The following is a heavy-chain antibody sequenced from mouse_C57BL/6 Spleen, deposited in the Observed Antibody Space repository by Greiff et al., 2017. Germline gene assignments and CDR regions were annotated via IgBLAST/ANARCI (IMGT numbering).Heavy chain of an antibody. V-gene: IGHV1-80*01. CDR3: AGVYSNYAFYAMDY. Sequence: QVQLKESGAELVKPGASVKISCKASGYAFSSYWMNWVKQRPGKGLEWIGQIYPGDGATNYNGKFKGKATLTADKSSSTAYMQLSSLTSEDSAVYFCAGVYSNYAFYAMDYWGQGTSVTVSS. CDR2: IYPGDGAT. CDR1: GYAFSSYW. J-gene: IGHJ4*01. D-gene: IGHD2-5*01.